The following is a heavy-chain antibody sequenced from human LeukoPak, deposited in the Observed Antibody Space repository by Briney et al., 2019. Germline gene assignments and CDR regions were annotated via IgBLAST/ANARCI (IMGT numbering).Heavy chain of an antibody. J-gene: IGHJ3*02. CDR3: ARGAEKRITTVRGVIGAFDI. CDR1: GITVNSNY. V-gene: IGHV3-66*01. CDR2: IYSGGST. Sequence: QPGGSLRLSCAASGITVNSNYMSWVRQAPGKGLEWVSVIYSGGSTYYADSVKGRFTISRDNSKNTLYLQMNSLRAEDTAVYYCARGAEKRITTVRGVIGAFDIWGQGTMVTVSS. D-gene: IGHD3-10*01.